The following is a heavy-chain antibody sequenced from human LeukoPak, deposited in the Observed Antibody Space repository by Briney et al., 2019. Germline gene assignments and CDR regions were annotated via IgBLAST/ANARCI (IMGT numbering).Heavy chain of an antibody. V-gene: IGHV4-38-2*02. D-gene: IGHD6-13*01. CDR3: ARDSSSWMFDY. CDR2: IYHSGST. Sequence: SETLSLTCAVSGYSISSGYYWGWIRQPPGKGLEWVGSIYHSGSTYYNPSLKRRVTISVDTSKNQFSLRLSSVTAADTAVYYCARDSSSWMFDYWGQGTLVTVSS. CDR1: GYSISSGYY. J-gene: IGHJ4*02.